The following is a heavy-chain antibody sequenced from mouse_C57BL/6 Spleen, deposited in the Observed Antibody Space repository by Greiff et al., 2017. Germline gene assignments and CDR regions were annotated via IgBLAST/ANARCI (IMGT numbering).Heavy chain of an antibody. CDR3: ARDWDDDGYAMDD. CDR1: GYAFSSSW. J-gene: IGHJ4*01. D-gene: IGHD2-4*01. Sequence: VQLQQSGPELVKPGASVKISCKASGYAFSSSWMNWVQQRPGKGLEWIGRIYPGDGDTNYNGKFKGEATLTADKSCSTAYMQLSSLTSEDSAVYVCARDWDDDGYAMDDWGQGTGVTGSS. CDR2: IYPGDGDT. V-gene: IGHV1-82*01.